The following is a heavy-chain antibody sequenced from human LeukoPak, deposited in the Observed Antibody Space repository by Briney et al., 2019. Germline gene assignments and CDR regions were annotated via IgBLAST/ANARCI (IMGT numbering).Heavy chain of an antibody. V-gene: IGHV3-30*04. Sequence: GRSLRLSCAASGFTFSSYAMHWVRQAPGKGLEWVAVISYDGSNKYCADSVKGRFTISRDNSKNTLYLQMNSLRAEDTAVYYCARDMGYCSGGSCEHYFDYWGQGTLVTVSS. CDR1: GFTFSSYA. CDR3: ARDMGYCSGGSCEHYFDY. D-gene: IGHD2-15*01. CDR2: ISYDGSNK. J-gene: IGHJ4*02.